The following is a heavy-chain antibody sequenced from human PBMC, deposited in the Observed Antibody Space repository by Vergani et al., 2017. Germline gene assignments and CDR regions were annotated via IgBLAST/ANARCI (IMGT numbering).Heavy chain of an antibody. V-gene: IGHV1-69*08. Sequence: QVQLVQSGAEVKKHGSSVKVSCKASGGTFSSYTISWVRQAPGQGLEWMGRIIPILGIAKSAQKFQGRVTITADKSTSTAYMELSSLRSEDTAVYFCARDLAAAGLYYYYGMDVWGQGTTVTVSS. D-gene: IGHD6-13*01. CDR3: ARDLAAAGLYYYYGMDV. J-gene: IGHJ6*02. CDR1: GGTFSSYT. CDR2: IIPILGIA.